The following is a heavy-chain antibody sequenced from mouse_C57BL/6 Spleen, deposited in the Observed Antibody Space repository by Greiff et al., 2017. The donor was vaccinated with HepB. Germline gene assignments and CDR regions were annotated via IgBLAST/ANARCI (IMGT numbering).Heavy chain of an antibody. J-gene: IGHJ2*01. D-gene: IGHD5-5*01. V-gene: IGHV1-63*01. CDR2: IYPGGGYT. CDR3: ARGGLPYFDY. CDR1: GYTFTNYW. Sequence: VKLMESGAELVRPGTSVKMSCKASGYTFTNYWIGWAKQRPGHGLEWIGDIYPGGGYTNYNEKFKGKATLTADKSSSTAYMQFSSLTSEDSAIYYCARGGLPYFDYWGQGTTLTVSS.